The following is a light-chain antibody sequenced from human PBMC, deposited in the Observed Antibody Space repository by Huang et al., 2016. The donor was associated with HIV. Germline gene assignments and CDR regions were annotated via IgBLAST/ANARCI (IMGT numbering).Light chain of an antibody. CDR1: ESVSTY. Sequence: EVVLTQSPATLSLSTGERATLSCWASESVSTYLGWYQQKPGQAPRLLIYDVSNKATGIPDRFSGSGSETDFTLTISSLEPEDFAVYYCQQRHNGLSFGGGTKVEIK. CDR2: DVS. CDR3: QQRHNGLS. J-gene: IGKJ4*01. V-gene: IGKV3-11*01.